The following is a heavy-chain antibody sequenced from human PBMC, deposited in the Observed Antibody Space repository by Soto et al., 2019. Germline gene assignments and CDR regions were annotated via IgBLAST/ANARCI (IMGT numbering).Heavy chain of an antibody. V-gene: IGHV3-15*07. CDR1: GFTFSNAW. Sequence: PWGSLRLSCAASGFTFSNAWMNWVRQAPGKGLEWVGRIKSKTDGGTTDYAAPVKGRFTISRDDSKNTLYLQMSSLKTEDTAVYYCTTQGPGAANYYYYGMDVWGQGTTVTVSS. CDR3: TTQGPGAANYYYYGMDV. CDR2: IKSKTDGGTT. D-gene: IGHD6-25*01. J-gene: IGHJ6*02.